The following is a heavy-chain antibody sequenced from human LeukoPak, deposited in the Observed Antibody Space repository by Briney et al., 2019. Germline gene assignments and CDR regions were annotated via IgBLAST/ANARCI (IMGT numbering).Heavy chain of an antibody. J-gene: IGHJ6*02. Sequence: GGSLRLSCAAPGFTFTSFSMSWVRQAPGKGLEWVSGLGNSGEDTYYADSVKGRFTISRDNSKDMVYLQMNSLRAEDTAIYYCVKDRPCDICLPMDAWGQGTTVTVSS. CDR2: LGNSGEDT. D-gene: IGHD2-21*02. CDR1: GFTFTSFS. V-gene: IGHV3-23*01. CDR3: VKDRPCDICLPMDA.